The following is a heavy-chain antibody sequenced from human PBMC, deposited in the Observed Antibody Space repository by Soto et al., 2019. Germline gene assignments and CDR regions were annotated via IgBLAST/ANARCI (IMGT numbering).Heavy chain of an antibody. D-gene: IGHD5-18*01. Sequence: EVQLLESGGGLVQPGGSLRLSCAASRFTFSSYTMSWVRQAPGMGLEWVSGISGSGGSTYYADFVKGQFTISRDNSKNTLYLQMNSLRAEDTAVYYCAKDRGYSYGYDAVDMWGQGTMVTVSS. V-gene: IGHV3-23*01. J-gene: IGHJ3*02. CDR1: RFTFSSYT. CDR2: ISGSGGST. CDR3: AKDRGYSYGYDAVDM.